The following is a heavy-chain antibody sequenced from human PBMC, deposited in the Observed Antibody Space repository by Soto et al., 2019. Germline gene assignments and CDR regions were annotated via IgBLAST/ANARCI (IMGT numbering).Heavy chain of an antibody. CDR3: AKMGRDAYKHFDS. CDR1: GFTFSDYA. Sequence: GGSLRLSCAASGFTFSDYAMGWVRQAPGAGLEWVSSISASGYSTYYADSVKGRFTISRDTSKSTLYLQTNSLRAEDTAMYYCAKMGRDAYKHFDSWGQGSLVTVSS. D-gene: IGHD3-16*01. J-gene: IGHJ4*02. CDR2: ISASGYST. V-gene: IGHV3-23*01.